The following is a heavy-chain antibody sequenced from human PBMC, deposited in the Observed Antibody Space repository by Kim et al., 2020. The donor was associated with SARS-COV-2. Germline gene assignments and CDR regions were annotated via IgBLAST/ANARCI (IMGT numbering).Heavy chain of an antibody. J-gene: IGHJ6*02. CDR2: ISAYNGNT. V-gene: IGHV1-18*01. Sequence: ASVKVSCKASGYTFTSYGISWVRQAPGQGLEWMGWISAYNGNTNYAQKLQGIVTMTTDTSTSTAYMELRSLRSDDTAVYYCARDWGRFSYYDGMDVWGQGTTVTVSS. D-gene: IGHD7-27*01. CDR1: GYTFTSYG. CDR3: ARDWGRFSYYDGMDV.